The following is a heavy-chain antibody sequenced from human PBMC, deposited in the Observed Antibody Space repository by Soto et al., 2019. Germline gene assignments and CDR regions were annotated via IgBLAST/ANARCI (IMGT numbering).Heavy chain of an antibody. J-gene: IGHJ3*01. CDR1: GGSISSNNYY. D-gene: IGHD3-22*01. Sequence: PSETLSLTCTVSGGSISSNNYYWGWIRQPPGKGLQWIGGISHSGDTYYNPSLKNRVTMSVDRSKIQFSLKLRSVTAADTGVYYCARHEYVSSSYDLLDVWGRGTMVTVSS. CDR3: ARHEYVSSSYDLLDV. V-gene: IGHV4-39*01. CDR2: ISHSGDT.